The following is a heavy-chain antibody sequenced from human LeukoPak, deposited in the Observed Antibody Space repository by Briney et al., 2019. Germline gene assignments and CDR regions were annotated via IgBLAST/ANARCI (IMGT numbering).Heavy chain of an antibody. CDR1: GITLSNYG. CDR2: ISGSGGST. V-gene: IGHV3-23*01. J-gene: IGHJ4*02. CDR3: AIRIAVEY. D-gene: IGHD6-19*01. Sequence: GGSLRLSCAVSGITLSNYGMSWVRQAPGKGLEWVSAISGSGGSTYYADSVKGRFTISRDNSKNTLYLQMNSLRAEDTAVYYCAIRIAVEYWGQGTLVTVSS.